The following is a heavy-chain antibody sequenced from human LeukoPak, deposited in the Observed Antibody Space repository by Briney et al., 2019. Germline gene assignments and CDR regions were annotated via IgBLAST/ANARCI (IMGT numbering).Heavy chain of an antibody. J-gene: IGHJ4*02. D-gene: IGHD2-15*01. CDR1: GYTFTIHG. V-gene: IGHV1-18*01. Sequence: ASVKVSCKASGYTFTIHGISWVRQAPGQGLEWMGWISVHNGNTHYAQKLQGRVTMTTDTPTSTAYMELRSLRSDDTAVYYCARLVVVVVASTPLDYWGQGTLVTVSS. CDR3: ARLVVVVVASTPLDY. CDR2: ISVHNGNT.